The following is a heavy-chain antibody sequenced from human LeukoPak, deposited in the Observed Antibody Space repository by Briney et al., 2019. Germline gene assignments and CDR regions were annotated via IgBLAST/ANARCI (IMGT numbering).Heavy chain of an antibody. CDR3: ARVSLDSSGYPEFDY. Sequence: SETLSLTCTVSGGSISSYSWSWIRQPPGKGLEWIGYIYHSGSTYYNPSLKSRVTISVDRSKNQFSLKLSSVTAADTAVYYCARVSLDSSGYPEFDYWGQGTLVTVSS. CDR2: IYHSGST. D-gene: IGHD3-22*01. J-gene: IGHJ4*02. CDR1: GGSISSYS. V-gene: IGHV4-30-2*01.